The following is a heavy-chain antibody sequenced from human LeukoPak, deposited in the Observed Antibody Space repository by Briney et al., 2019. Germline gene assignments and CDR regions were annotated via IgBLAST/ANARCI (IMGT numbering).Heavy chain of an antibody. Sequence: SETLTLTCTVSGGSISDYYWNWMRQPPGKGLEWTGYNYYSGRTNYNPSLKSRVSISVDTSKNQFSLKLSSVTAADTAVYYCARDFRGSVDAFDIWGQGTMVAVSS. J-gene: IGHJ3*02. CDR1: GGSISDYY. CDR3: ARDFRGSVDAFDI. CDR2: NYYSGRT. V-gene: IGHV4-59*01.